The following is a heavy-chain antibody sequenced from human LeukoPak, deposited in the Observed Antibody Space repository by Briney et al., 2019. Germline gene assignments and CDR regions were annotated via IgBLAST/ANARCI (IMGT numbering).Heavy chain of an antibody. J-gene: IGHJ3*02. CDR3: TRVRNSNNWWGAFDI. D-gene: IGHD1-1*01. CDR2: ISPNNGNT. Sequence: ASVNVSCKAFGYTFNTSSISWGRKPLGHRLGGWGWISPNNGNTHYAQGVQGRVTMTTDTSRSTAYMELRSLRSDDTAVYYCTRVRNSNNWWGAFDIWGQGTMVTVSS. V-gene: IGHV1-18*01. CDR1: GYTFNTSS.